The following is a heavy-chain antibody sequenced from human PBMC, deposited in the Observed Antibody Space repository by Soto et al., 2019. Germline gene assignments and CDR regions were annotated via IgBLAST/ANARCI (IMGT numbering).Heavy chain of an antibody. J-gene: IGHJ3*02. CDR2: IYYSGST. V-gene: IGHV4-59*01. D-gene: IGHD3-9*01. CDR1: GGSISSYY. CDR3: ARGYYDILTGYYGDAFDI. Sequence: SETLSLTCTVSGGSISSYYWSWIRQPPGKGLEWIGYIYYSGSTNYNPSLKSRATISVDTSKNQFSLKLSSVTAADTAVYYCARGYYDILTGYYGDAFDIWGQGTMVTVSS.